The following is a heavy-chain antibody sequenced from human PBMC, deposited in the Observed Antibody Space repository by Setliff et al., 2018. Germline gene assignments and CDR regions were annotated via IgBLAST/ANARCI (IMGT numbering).Heavy chain of an antibody. CDR3: PKSRYDDSESFQH. V-gene: IGHV3-30*02. J-gene: IGHJ1*01. CDR2: IQSDGNKK. CDR1: GFVFDSYG. D-gene: IGHD5-12*01. Sequence: PGGSLRLSCAASGFVFDSYGMHWVRQAPGKGLEWVASIQSDGNKKHYLDSVKGRFTVSRDTSNNILYLQMNSLRAEDTALYYCPKSRYDDSESFQHWGQGTLVTVSS.